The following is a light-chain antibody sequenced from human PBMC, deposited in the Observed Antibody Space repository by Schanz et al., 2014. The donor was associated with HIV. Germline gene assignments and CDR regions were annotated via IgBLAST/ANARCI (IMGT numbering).Light chain of an antibody. J-gene: IGKJ1*01. Sequence: EPVLTQSPATLSAYPGERVTLSCRTAQIISTSLAWYQQRPGQPPRLLLYGASSRATGIPDRFSGSGSGTYFTLTISGLEPEDFAVYYCQHHATSPRTFGQGTRVEIK. CDR2: GAS. V-gene: IGKV3-20*01. CDR1: QIISTS. CDR3: QHHATSPRT.